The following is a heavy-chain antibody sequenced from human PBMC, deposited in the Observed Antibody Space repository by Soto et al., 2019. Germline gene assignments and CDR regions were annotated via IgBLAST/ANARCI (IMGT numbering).Heavy chain of an antibody. V-gene: IGHV3-30*18. D-gene: IGHD6-13*01. Sequence: QVQLVESGGGVVQPGRSLRLSCAASGFTFSRYGMHWVRQAPGKGLEWVAVISFDGINKFYADSVKGRFTISGDKSKNSLHLQMNRLRAEDTAVYYCAKTGPAGTPWDYYYDMDVWGLGTTVTVSS. J-gene: IGHJ6*02. CDR2: ISFDGINK. CDR3: AKTGPAGTPWDYYYDMDV. CDR1: GFTFSRYG.